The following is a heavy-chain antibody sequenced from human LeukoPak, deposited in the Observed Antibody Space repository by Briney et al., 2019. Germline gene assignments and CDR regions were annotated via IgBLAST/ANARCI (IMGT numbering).Heavy chain of an antibody. V-gene: IGHV4-34*01. CDR2: INHSGST. J-gene: IGHJ4*02. Sequence: SETLSLTCAVYGVSFSGFYWSWIRQPPGKGLEWIGEINHSGSTNYNPSLKSRVTISVDTSKNQFSLKLSSVTAADTAVYYCARHEAQDFDYWGQGTLVTVSS. CDR1: GVSFSGFY. CDR3: ARHEAQDFDY.